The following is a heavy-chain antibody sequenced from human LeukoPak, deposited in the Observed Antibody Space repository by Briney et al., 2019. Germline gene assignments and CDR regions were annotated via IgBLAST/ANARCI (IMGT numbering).Heavy chain of an antibody. CDR3: AREHDYGRKFDY. J-gene: IGHJ4*02. Sequence: SQTLSLTCIVSGGSISSGGYYWSWIRQPAGKGLEWIGRIYTSGRTNYNPSLKSRVTISVDTSKNQFSLKLTSVTAADTAVYYCAREHDYGRKFDYWGQGTLVTVSP. V-gene: IGHV4-61*02. CDR2: IYTSGRT. CDR1: GGSISSGGYY. D-gene: IGHD4-17*01.